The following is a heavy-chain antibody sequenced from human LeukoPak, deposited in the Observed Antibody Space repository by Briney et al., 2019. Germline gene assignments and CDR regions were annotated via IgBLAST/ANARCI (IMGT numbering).Heavy chain of an antibody. CDR3: ARGGYDILTGYYVYNWFDP. CDR1: GGSISSYY. Sequence: SETLSLTCTVSGGSISSYYWSWIRQPPGKGLEWIGYIYYSWSTNYNPSLKSRVTISVDTSKNQFSLKLSSVTAADTAVYYCARGGYDILTGYYVYNWFDPWGQGTLVTVSS. CDR2: IYYSWST. V-gene: IGHV4-59*01. D-gene: IGHD3-9*01. J-gene: IGHJ5*02.